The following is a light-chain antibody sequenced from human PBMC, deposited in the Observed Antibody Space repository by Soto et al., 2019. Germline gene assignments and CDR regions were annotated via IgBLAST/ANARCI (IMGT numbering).Light chain of an antibody. CDR3: EQYGTSPPIT. Sequence: EIVLTQSPGTLSLSPGERATLFCRASQSVSSSYLAWYQQKPGQAPRLLIYGASSRATGIPDRFSGSGSGTDFTLTIPRLEPEDFAVYYCEQYGTSPPITFGRGTGLEIK. CDR2: GAS. J-gene: IGKJ5*01. CDR1: QSVSSSY. V-gene: IGKV3-20*01.